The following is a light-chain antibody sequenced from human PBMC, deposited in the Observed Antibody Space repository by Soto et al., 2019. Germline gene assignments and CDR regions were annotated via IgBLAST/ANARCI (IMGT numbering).Light chain of an antibody. J-gene: IGLJ1*01. CDR3: SSYTSSMTNV. V-gene: IGLV2-14*03. Sequence: QSVLTQTASVSWAPGQSITISCTGTNSEVGVYNSVSWYQHHPGKAPKLILYGVGDRPSGVSYRSSGSKSGNTASLTISGLQAADEADYFCSSYTSSMTNVFGSGTKVTVL. CDR1: NSEVGVYNS. CDR2: GVG.